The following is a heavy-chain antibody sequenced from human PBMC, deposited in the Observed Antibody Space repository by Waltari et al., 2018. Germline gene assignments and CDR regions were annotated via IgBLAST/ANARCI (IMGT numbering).Heavy chain of an antibody. CDR1: GFSLSDYH. CDR3: ARGRTSNGYDY. Sequence: QVQLVESGGGLVKPGGSLRLSCADSGFSLSDYHMKWIRQAPGKGLEWVSYISSSGSAIYYADSVRGRFTISRDNAKTSLYLQMNSLRADDTAVYYCARGRTSNGYDYWGQGTLVTVSS. V-gene: IGHV3-11*04. J-gene: IGHJ4*02. CDR2: ISSSGSAI. D-gene: IGHD2-8*01.